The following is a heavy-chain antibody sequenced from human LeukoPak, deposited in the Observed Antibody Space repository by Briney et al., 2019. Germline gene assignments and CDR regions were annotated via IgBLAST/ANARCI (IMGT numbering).Heavy chain of an antibody. J-gene: IGHJ4*02. V-gene: IGHV3-33*03. Sequence: PGGSLRLSCAASGFRFNTYGMHWVRQSPGKGLEWVAAIWFDGSNKYYSESVKGRFTISRDNARNSLYLQMNSLTAEDTAVYYCASGSPAGDYWGQGTLVTVSS. D-gene: IGHD1-26*01. CDR2: IWFDGSNK. CDR1: GFRFNTYG. CDR3: ASGSPAGDY.